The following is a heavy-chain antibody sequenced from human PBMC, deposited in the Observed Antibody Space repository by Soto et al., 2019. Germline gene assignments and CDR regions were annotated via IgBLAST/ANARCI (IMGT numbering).Heavy chain of an antibody. CDR3: ARDLWVYCGTDCYQLDA. Sequence: PSETLSLTCTVSGGSISSAGHYWSWIRRHPGKSLEWVGYIHYSGKTNYNPSLKSRVTISIDTSKNQFSLKLNSVTDADTAVYYCARDLWVYCGTDCYQLDAWGQGTTVTVSS. CDR2: IHYSGKT. CDR1: GGSISSAGHY. J-gene: IGHJ6*02. V-gene: IGHV4-31*03. D-gene: IGHD2-21*02.